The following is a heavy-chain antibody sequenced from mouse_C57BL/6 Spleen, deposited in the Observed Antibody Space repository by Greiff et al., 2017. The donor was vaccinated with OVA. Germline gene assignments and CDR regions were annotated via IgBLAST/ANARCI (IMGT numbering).Heavy chain of an antibody. Sequence: EVQLVESGPELVKPGASVKISCKASGYSFTGYYMNWVKQSPEKSLEWIGEINPSTGGTTYNQKFKAKATLTVDKSSSTAYMQLKSLTSEDSAVYYCARYIGDYDGYYYAMDYWGQGTSVTVSS. V-gene: IGHV1-42*01. CDR1: GYSFTGYY. CDR2: INPSTGGT. D-gene: IGHD2-4*01. CDR3: ARYIGDYDGYYYAMDY. J-gene: IGHJ4*01.